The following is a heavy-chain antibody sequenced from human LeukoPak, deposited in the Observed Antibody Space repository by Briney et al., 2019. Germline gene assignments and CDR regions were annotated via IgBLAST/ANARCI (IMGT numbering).Heavy chain of an antibody. CDR2: FYTSGST. Sequence: SETLSLTRTVSGGSISRFYWSWIRQPAGKGLEGIGRFYTSGSTNYNPSLESRVTMPVHTSKNQFSLKLSSVTAADTAVYYCAGSSSTYCTSTTCHLNYFDYWGQGTLVTVSS. CDR3: AGSSSTYCTSTTCHLNYFDY. D-gene: IGHD2-2*01. J-gene: IGHJ4*02. V-gene: IGHV4-4*07. CDR1: GGSISRFY.